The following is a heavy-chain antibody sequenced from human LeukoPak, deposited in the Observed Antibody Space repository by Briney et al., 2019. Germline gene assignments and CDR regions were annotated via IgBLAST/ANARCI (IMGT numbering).Heavy chain of an antibody. D-gene: IGHD3-22*01. Sequence: SETLSLTCTVSGGSISSSSYYWGWIRQPPGKGLEWIGSIYYSGSTYYNPSLKSRVTISVDTSKNQFSLKLSSVTAADTAVYYCARRISGYYYGELDYWGQGTLVTVPS. V-gene: IGHV4-39*01. CDR1: GGSISSSSYY. CDR2: IYYSGST. CDR3: ARRISGYYYGELDY. J-gene: IGHJ4*02.